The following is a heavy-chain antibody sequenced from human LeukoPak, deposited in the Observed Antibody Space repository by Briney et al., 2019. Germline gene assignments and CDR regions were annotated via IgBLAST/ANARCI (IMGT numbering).Heavy chain of an antibody. CDR2: INHSGST. J-gene: IGHJ5*02. CDR1: GGSFSGYY. V-gene: IGHV4-34*01. D-gene: IGHD3-3*01. Sequence: SETLSLTCAVYGGSFSGYYWSWIRQPPGKGLEWIGEINHSGSTNYNPSLKSRVTISVDTSKNQFSLKLSSVTAADTAVYYCTRGNPHDFWSGYYWANWFDPWGQGTLVTVSS. CDR3: TRGNPHDFWSGYYWANWFDP.